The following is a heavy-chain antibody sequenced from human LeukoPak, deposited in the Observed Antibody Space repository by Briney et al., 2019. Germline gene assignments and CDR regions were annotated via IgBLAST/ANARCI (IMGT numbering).Heavy chain of an antibody. CDR1: GLTFSNNG. V-gene: IGHV3-23*01. Sequence: GGSLRPSCAASGLTFSNNGVSWVRQAPGRGLEWVSSINGGSTYYADSVKGRFTISRDDFKNTLYLQMNSLRAEETAIYYCAKSVYGSGRYWGQGTLVTVSS. CDR2: INGGST. D-gene: IGHD3-10*01. J-gene: IGHJ4*02. CDR3: AKSVYGSGRY.